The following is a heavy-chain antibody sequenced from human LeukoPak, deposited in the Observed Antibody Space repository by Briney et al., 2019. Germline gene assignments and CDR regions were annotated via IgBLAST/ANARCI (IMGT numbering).Heavy chain of an antibody. V-gene: IGHV4-34*01. CDR1: GGSFSGYY. Sequence: PSETLSLTCAVYGGSFSGYYWSWIRQPPGKGLEWIGEINHSGSTYYNPSLKSRVTISVDTSKNQFSLKLSSVTAADTAVYYCARHTSGPFDYFQHWGQGTLVTVSS. D-gene: IGHD6-19*01. J-gene: IGHJ1*01. CDR3: ARHTSGPFDYFQH. CDR2: INHSGST.